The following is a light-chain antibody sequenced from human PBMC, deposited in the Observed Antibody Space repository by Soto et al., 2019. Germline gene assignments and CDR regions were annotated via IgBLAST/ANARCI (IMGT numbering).Light chain of an antibody. CDR1: QGVTID. J-gene: IGKJ4*01. Sequence: EIVMTQSPATLSVSPGETATLSCRASQGVTIDLAWYQQKPGQAPRLLIYDASTRATGIPARFSGSWSGTEFTLAISSLQSEDFAVYYCQQYQNWPPLTFGGGTRVEIK. CDR3: QQYQNWPPLT. V-gene: IGKV3-15*01. CDR2: DAS.